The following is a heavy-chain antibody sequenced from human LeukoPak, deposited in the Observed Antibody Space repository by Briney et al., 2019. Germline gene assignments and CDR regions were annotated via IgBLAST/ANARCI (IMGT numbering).Heavy chain of an antibody. CDR1: GFTLSSYW. J-gene: IGHJ4*02. D-gene: IGHD5-12*01. CDR2: IKQDGSEK. CDR3: ARGVALSY. Sequence: GGSLRLSCAASGFTLSSYWMSWVRQAPGKGLEWVANIKQDGSEKYYVDSVKGRFTISRDNAKNSLYLQMNSLRAEDTAVYYCARGVALSYWGQGTLVTVSS. V-gene: IGHV3-7*01.